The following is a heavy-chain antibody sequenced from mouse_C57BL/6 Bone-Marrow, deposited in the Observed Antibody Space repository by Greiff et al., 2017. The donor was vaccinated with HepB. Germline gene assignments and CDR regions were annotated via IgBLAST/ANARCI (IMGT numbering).Heavy chain of an antibody. CDR3: PRLFAY. J-gene: IGHJ3*01. Sequence: QVQLQQSGAELVKPGASVKISCKASGYTFTDYYINWVKQRPGQGLEWIGKIGPGSGSTYYNEKFKGKATLTADNSSSTAYIQLSSLTSDDSAVYQFPRLFAYWGQGTLVTVTA. V-gene: IGHV1-77*01. CDR2: IGPGSGST. CDR1: GYTFTDYY.